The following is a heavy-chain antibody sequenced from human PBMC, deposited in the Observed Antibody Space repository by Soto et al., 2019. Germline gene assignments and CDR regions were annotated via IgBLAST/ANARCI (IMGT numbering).Heavy chain of an antibody. Sequence: SETLSLTCAVSGYSISSGYYWGWIRQPPGKGLQWIGNMYHSGSTYYNPSLKSRVSISIDTSKNQFSLKLSSVTAADKAVYYCARVSYFDGGGFYYYFDYWGQGILVTVSS. CDR3: ARVSYFDGGGFYYYFDY. J-gene: IGHJ4*02. V-gene: IGHV4-38-2*01. D-gene: IGHD3-22*01. CDR2: MYHSGST. CDR1: GYSISSGYY.